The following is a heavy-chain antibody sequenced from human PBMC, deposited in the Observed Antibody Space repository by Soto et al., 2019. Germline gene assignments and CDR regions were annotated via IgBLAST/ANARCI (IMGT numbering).Heavy chain of an antibody. CDR3: ARVRQQLVPHLVWNWSDP. J-gene: IGHJ5*02. CDR1: GGSFSGYY. Sequence: PSETLSLTCAVYGGSFSGYYWSWIRQPPGKGLEWIGEINHSGSTNYNPSLKSRVTISVDTSKNQFSLKLSSVTAADTAVYYCARVRQQLVPHLVWNWSDPGGQGSLVTVSS. V-gene: IGHV4-34*01. CDR2: INHSGST. D-gene: IGHD6-13*01.